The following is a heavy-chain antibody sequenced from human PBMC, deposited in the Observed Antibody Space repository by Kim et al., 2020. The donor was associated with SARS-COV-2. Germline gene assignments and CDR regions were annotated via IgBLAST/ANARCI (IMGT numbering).Heavy chain of an antibody. V-gene: IGHV4-34*01. Sequence: SETLSLTCAVYGGSFSGYYWSWIRQPPGKGLEWIGEINHSGSTNYNPSLKSRVTISVDTSKNQFSLKLSSVTAADTAVYYCAIGTRQWLVWGPYYYYMDVWGKGTTVTVSS. CDR1: GGSFSGYY. CDR2: INHSGST. CDR3: AIGTRQWLVWGPYYYYMDV. D-gene: IGHD6-19*01. J-gene: IGHJ6*03.